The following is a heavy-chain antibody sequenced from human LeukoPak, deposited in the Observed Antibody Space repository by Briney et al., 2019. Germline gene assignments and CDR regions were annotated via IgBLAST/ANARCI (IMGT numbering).Heavy chain of an antibody. V-gene: IGHV4-59*12. CDR2: IYYSGST. Sequence: PSETLSLTCTVSGGSISSYYWSWIRQPPGKGLEWIGYIYYSGSTNYNPSLKSRVTISVDTSKNQFSLKPSSVTAADTAVYYCARGLNVGFCSSTSCYIWFDPWGQGTLVTVSS. CDR1: GGSISSYY. D-gene: IGHD2-2*02. CDR3: ARGLNVGFCSSTSCYIWFDP. J-gene: IGHJ5*02.